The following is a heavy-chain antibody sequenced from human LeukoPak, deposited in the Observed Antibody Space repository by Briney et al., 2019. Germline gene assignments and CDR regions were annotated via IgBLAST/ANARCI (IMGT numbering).Heavy chain of an antibody. CDR2: IYYSGST. D-gene: IGHD3-3*01. CDR3: ARDHRDFWSGCYFDY. CDR1: GGSISSGGYY. Sequence: PSETLSLTCTVSGGSISSGGYYWGWIRQHPGKGLEWIGYIYYSGSTYYNPSLKSRVTISVDTSKNQFSLKLSSVAAADTAVYYCARDHRDFWSGCYFDYWGQGTLVTVSS. J-gene: IGHJ4*02. V-gene: IGHV4-31*03.